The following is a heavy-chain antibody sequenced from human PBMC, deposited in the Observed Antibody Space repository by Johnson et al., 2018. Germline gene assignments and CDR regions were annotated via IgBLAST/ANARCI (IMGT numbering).Heavy chain of an antibody. CDR3: ARVLGYCSGGSCYSVDYDYSYMDV. CDR1: GGSFSGYY. J-gene: IGHJ6*03. Sequence: QVQLQQWGAGLLKPSETLSLTCAVYGGSFSGYYWSWIRQPPGKGLEWIGEINHSGSTNYNPSLKSRVTISVDTSKNQFSLKLSSVTAADTAVYYCARVLGYCSGGSCYSVDYDYSYMDVWGKGTTVTVSS. D-gene: IGHD2-15*01. V-gene: IGHV4-34*01. CDR2: INHSGST.